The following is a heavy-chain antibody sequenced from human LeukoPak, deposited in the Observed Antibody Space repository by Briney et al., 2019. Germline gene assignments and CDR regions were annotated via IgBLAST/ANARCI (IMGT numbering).Heavy chain of an antibody. V-gene: IGHV1-46*01. CDR3: ARDNSVGETAWWFDP. D-gene: IGHD1-26*01. CDR1: GYSFTSYY. Sequence: ASVKLSCKASGYSFTSYYMHWVRQAPGQGLEWMGFINPSGSSAAYAQKFQGRLTMTRDMFTSTDYMELTSLTSDDTAVYYCARDNSVGETAWWFDPWGQGTLVTVSS. J-gene: IGHJ5*02. CDR2: INPSGSSA.